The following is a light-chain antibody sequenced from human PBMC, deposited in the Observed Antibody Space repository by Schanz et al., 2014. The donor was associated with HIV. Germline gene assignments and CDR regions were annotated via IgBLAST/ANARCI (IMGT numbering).Light chain of an antibody. J-gene: IGLJ2*01. V-gene: IGLV2-8*01. Sequence: QSVLTQPPSASGSPGQSVTISCTGTSSDVGGYNYVSWYQQHPGKAPKLLIYEVNKRPSGVPDRFSGSKSGTSASLAISGLQSEDEADYYCSSYTSSSSVVFGGGTKLTVL. CDR2: EVN. CDR1: SSDVGGYNY. CDR3: SSYTSSSSVV.